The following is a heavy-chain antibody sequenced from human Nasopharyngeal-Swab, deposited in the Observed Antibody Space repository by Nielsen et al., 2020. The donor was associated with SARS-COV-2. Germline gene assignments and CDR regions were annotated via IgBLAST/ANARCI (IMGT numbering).Heavy chain of an antibody. CDR1: GFTFSSYA. V-gene: IGHV3-23*01. D-gene: IGHD2-8*01. Sequence: LPLTCAASGFTFSSYAMSWVRQAPGKGLEWVSAISGSGTTYYADSVKGRFTISRDNSKNTLSLQMNSLRAEDTAVYYCAKGDTNGANDAFDIWGQGTMVTVSS. CDR3: AKGDTNGANDAFDI. J-gene: IGHJ3*02. CDR2: ISGSGTT.